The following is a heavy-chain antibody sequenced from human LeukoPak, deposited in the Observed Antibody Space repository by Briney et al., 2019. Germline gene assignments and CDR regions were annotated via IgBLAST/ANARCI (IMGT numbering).Heavy chain of an antibody. D-gene: IGHD1-14*01. CDR2: SSSGSTL. J-gene: IGHJ6*03. V-gene: IGHV3-48*03. Sequence: PGGSLRLSCAASGFTFSIYEMNWVRQAPGKGLEWVSSSSGSTLYYADSVKGRFTISRDNAKNSLYLQMNSLRAEDTAVYYCARDGGYKDYYYYMDVWGKGTTVTISS. CDR3: ARDGGYKDYYYYMDV. CDR1: GFTFSIYE.